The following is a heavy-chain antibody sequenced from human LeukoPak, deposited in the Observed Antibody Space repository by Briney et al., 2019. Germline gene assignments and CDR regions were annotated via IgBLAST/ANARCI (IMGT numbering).Heavy chain of an antibody. Sequence: GALRLSCAASGFTFSSYWMHWVRQAPVKGLVWVSRINSDGSSTSYADSVKGRFTISRDNSKNTLYLQMNSLRAEDTAVYYCAKDPPYDFWSNYYPLDYWGQGTLVTVSS. CDR2: INSDGSST. J-gene: IGHJ4*02. CDR1: GFTFSSYW. V-gene: IGHV3-74*01. D-gene: IGHD3-3*01. CDR3: AKDPPYDFWSNYYPLDY.